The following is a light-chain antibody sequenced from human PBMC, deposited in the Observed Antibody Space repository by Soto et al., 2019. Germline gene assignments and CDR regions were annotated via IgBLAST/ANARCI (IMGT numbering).Light chain of an antibody. CDR1: SSDVGGYNY. Sequence: QSALTQPPSASGSPGQSVTISCTGTSSDVGGYNYVSWYQQHPAKAPKLMIYEVTKRPSGVPDRFSGSKSGNTASLTVSGRQAEDEAAYYCSSYAGSNIFYVFGTGTKLTVL. J-gene: IGLJ1*01. CDR2: EVT. V-gene: IGLV2-8*01. CDR3: SSYAGSNIFYV.